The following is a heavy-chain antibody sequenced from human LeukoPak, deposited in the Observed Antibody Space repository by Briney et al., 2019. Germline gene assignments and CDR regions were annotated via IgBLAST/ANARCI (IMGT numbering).Heavy chain of an antibody. J-gene: IGHJ4*02. D-gene: IGHD6-19*01. Sequence: SETLSLTCTVSGGSISSGSYYWSWIRQPAGKGLEWIGLIYTSGSTYYNPSLKSRVTISLDTSKNQFSLKLSSVTAADTAVYFCARFPAMSGTFYFDYWGQGILVTVSS. CDR2: IYTSGST. CDR1: GGSISSGSYY. V-gene: IGHV4-61*02. CDR3: ARFPAMSGTFYFDY.